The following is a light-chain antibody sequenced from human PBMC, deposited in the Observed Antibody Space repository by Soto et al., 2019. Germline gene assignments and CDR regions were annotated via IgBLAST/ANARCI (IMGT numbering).Light chain of an antibody. V-gene: IGKV1-9*01. J-gene: IGKJ4*01. CDR1: QGINNY. CDR2: AAS. CDR3: QQLNSYPFT. Sequence: IQFTQSPSSPSASVIDRVTITCRASQGINNYLTWYQQKPGKAPKLLIYAASTLQSGVPSRFSGSGSGTYFTLTISSLQPEDLATYHCQQLNSYPFTFGGVTNVDVK.